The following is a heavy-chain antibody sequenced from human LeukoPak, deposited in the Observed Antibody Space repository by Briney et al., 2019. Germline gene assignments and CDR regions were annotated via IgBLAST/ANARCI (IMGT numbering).Heavy chain of an antibody. CDR1: GGTFSSYA. CDR3: ARESPFAFDY. V-gene: IGHV1-69*05. Sequence: SVKVSCKASGGTFSSYAISWVRQAPGQGLEWMGRIIPIFGTANYAQKLQGRVTITTDESTSTAYMELSGLRSEDTAVYYCARESPFAFDYWGQGTLVTVSS. CDR2: IIPIFGTA. J-gene: IGHJ4*02.